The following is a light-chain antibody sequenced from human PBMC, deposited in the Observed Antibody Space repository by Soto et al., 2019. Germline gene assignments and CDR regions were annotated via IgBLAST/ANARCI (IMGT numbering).Light chain of an antibody. CDR1: SCNIGSNY. J-gene: IGLJ1*01. V-gene: IGLV1-47*02. Sequence: QSVLTQPPSSSVTPGERLTISFSGSSCNIGSNYVYWYQQVPGTAPKLLIYSNNQRPSGVPDRFSGSKSGTSASLAISGLRSEDEADYYCASWDASLRVFGTGTKVTVL. CDR3: ASWDASLRV. CDR2: SNN.